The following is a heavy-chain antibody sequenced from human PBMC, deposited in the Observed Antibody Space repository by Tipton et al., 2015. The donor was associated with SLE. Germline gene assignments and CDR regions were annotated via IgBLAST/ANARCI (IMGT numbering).Heavy chain of an antibody. V-gene: IGHV4-61*09. CDR2: IYTSGST. Sequence: TLSLTCTVSGGSISSGSYYWSWIRQPAGKGLEWIGYIYTSGSTNYNPSLKSRVTISVDTSKNQFSLKLSSVTAADTAVYYCARVLDYFRYFDLWGRGTLVTVSS. CDR3: ARVLDYFRYFDL. D-gene: IGHD2/OR15-2a*01. CDR1: GGSISSGSYY. J-gene: IGHJ2*01.